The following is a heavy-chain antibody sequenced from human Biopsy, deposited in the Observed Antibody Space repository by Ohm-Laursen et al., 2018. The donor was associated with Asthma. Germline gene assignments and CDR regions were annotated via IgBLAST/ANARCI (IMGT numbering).Heavy chain of an antibody. CDR2: INSVFGTT. Sequence: SVKASCKSLGGTFNTYVIGWARQAPGQGLEWMGGINSVFGTTTYPQKFQDRVTITADDSTSTVYMKLSSLRSEDTAVYYCARKAGSCISRTCYSLDFWGQGTLVTVSS. J-gene: IGHJ4*02. V-gene: IGHV1-69*13. CDR3: ARKAGSCISRTCYSLDF. D-gene: IGHD2-2*01. CDR1: GGTFNTYV.